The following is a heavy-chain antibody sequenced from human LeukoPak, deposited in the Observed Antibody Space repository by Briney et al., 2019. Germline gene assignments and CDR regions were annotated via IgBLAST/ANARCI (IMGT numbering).Heavy chain of an antibody. D-gene: IGHD6-25*01. V-gene: IGHV3-15*01. J-gene: IGHJ4*02. CDR2: IKSKTGGGTT. Sequence: GGSLRLSCAASGFTFSNAWMSWVRQAPGKGLEWVGRIKSKTGGGTTGYAAPVKGRFTISRDDSENTLYLQMNSLKTEDTAVYYCTTGTPDIAAAPRGIGCWGQGTLVTVSS. CDR1: GFTFSNAW. CDR3: TTGTPDIAAAPRGIGC.